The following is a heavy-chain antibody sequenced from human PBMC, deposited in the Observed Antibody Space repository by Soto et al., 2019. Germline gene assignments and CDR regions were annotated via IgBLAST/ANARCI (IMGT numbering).Heavy chain of an antibody. J-gene: IGHJ4*02. CDR2: IDPSDSQT. D-gene: IGHD3-22*01. CDR1: GYSFAGYW. V-gene: IGHV5-10-1*01. CDR3: ARQIYDSDTGPNLQYYSDS. Sequence: GESLKISCKGSGYSFAGYWITWVRQKPGKGLEWMGRIDPSDSQTYYSPSFRGHVTISVTKSITTVFLQWSSLRASDTAMYYCARQIYDSDTGPNLQYYSDSWGQGTPVTVSS.